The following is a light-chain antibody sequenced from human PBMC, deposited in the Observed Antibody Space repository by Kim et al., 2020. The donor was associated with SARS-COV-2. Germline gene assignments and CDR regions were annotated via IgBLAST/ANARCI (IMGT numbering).Light chain of an antibody. V-gene: IGLV1-44*01. CDR2: NSD. Sequence: GQGVMMSCSGGTSNIGSNTVNWYQQVPGSAPKLLIYNSDHRPSGVPDRFSGSKSGASASLAISGLQPFDEAHYYCSTWDERLDGQVFGGGTQLTVL. J-gene: IGLJ3*02. CDR1: TSNIGSNT. CDR3: STWDERLDGQV.